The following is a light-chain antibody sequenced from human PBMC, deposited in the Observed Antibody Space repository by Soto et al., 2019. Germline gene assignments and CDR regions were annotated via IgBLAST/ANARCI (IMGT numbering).Light chain of an antibody. J-gene: IGKJ1*01. CDR1: QSVNSNY. CDR2: GAS. V-gene: IGKV3-20*01. CDR3: QQYNEWPPIT. Sequence: EIVLTQSPGTLSLSPGERATLSCRASQSVNSNYLAWYQQKPGQGPRLLMYGASSRATGIPDRFSGSGSGTDFTLTISRLEPEDFAVYYCQQYNEWPPITFGQGTKVEI.